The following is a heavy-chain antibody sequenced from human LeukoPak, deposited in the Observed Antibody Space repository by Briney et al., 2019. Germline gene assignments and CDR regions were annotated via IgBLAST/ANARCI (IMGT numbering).Heavy chain of an antibody. CDR2: IYTSGST. J-gene: IGHJ4*02. D-gene: IGHD6-13*01. V-gene: IGHV4-61*02. Sequence: SQTLSLTCTVSGGSISSGSYYWSWIRQPAGKGLEWIGRIYTSGSTNYNPSLKSRVTISVDTSKNQFSLKLSSVTAADTAVYYCARLSSWYPGSDYWGQGTLVTVSS. CDR1: GGSISSGSYY. CDR3: ARLSSWYPGSDY.